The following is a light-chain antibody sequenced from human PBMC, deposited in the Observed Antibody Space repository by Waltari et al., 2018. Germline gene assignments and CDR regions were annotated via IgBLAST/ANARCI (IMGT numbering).Light chain of an antibody. CDR2: STN. CDR3: VLYMGSGISV. J-gene: IGLJ3*02. CDR1: SGSVSTSYY. Sequence: QTVVTQEPSFSVSPGGTVTLTCGLSSGSVSTSYYHSWYQQTPGQAPRTLIYSTNPRSSGVPDRFSGSILGDKAALTITGAQADDESAYYCVLYMGSGISVFGGGTKLTVL. V-gene: IGLV8-61*01.